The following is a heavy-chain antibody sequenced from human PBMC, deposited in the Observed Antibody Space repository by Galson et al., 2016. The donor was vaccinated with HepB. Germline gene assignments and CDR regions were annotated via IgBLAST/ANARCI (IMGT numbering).Heavy chain of an antibody. CDR1: VYRFTNYW. D-gene: IGHD3-22*01. CDR2: IYPGDSGT. CDR3: ARIARNYYDSRLDAFDI. V-gene: IGHV5-51*01. Sequence: QSGAEVKKPGESLKISCKVSVYRFTNYWIGWVRQMPGKGLEWMGSIYPGDSGTRYSPSFRGQVTISADTSISTAYLQWSSLKASDTAMYYCARIARNYYDSRLDAFDIWGQGTMVTVSS. J-gene: IGHJ3*02.